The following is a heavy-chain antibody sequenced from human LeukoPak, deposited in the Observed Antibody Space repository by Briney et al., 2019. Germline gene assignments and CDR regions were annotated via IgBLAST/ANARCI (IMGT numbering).Heavy chain of an antibody. D-gene: IGHD2-15*01. CDR1: GYTFTSYA. CDR3: ARDQDAMTFDY. Sequence: GASVKVSCKASGYTFTSYAVSWVRQAPGQGLEYMGYISAYNGNTNYAHNLQGRVTMTTDTSTSTAYMELRSLRSDDTAVYYCARDQDAMTFDYWGQGTLVTVSS. CDR2: ISAYNGNT. J-gene: IGHJ4*02. V-gene: IGHV1-18*01.